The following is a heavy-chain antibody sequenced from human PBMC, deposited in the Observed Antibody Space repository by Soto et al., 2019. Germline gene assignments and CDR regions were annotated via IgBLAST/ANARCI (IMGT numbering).Heavy chain of an antibody. Sequence: QPGGSLRLSCAASGFDFSRHGMHWVRQAPGRGLEWVAVISYDGNNKDYADSVEGRLTISRDNSRNTLDLQMNSLRVDDTAVYYCATDRGNDYPAPNYYYYGMDVWGQGTTVTVSS. CDR3: ATDRGNDYPAPNYYYYGMDV. CDR1: GFDFSRHG. J-gene: IGHJ6*02. CDR2: ISYDGNNK. V-gene: IGHV3-30*03. D-gene: IGHD1-1*01.